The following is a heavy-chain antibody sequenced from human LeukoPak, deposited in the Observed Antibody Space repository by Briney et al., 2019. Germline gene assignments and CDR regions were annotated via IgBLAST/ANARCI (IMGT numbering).Heavy chain of an antibody. Sequence: GGSLRLSCAASGFTFSKYGMNWVRQAPGKGLEWVSGISGSGGSTYYADSVKGRFTISRDNSKNTLYLQMNSLRAEDTAVYYCAKTDGYNSPRFDYWGQGTLVTVSS. CDR3: AKTDGYNSPRFDY. CDR2: ISGSGGST. J-gene: IGHJ4*02. D-gene: IGHD5-24*01. V-gene: IGHV3-23*01. CDR1: GFTFSKYG.